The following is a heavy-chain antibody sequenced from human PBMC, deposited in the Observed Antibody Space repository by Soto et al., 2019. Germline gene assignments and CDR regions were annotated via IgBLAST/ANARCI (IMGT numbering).Heavy chain of an antibody. Sequence: PSETLSLTCGVYGGSFSGYYWSWIRQPPGKGLEWIGEINHSGSTNYNPSLKSRVTISVDTSKNQFSLKLSSVTAADTAVYYWARDLVPAYYFDYWGQGTLVTVSS. J-gene: IGHJ4*02. CDR1: GGSFSGYY. D-gene: IGHD2-2*01. CDR2: INHSGST. CDR3: ARDLVPAYYFDY. V-gene: IGHV4-34*01.